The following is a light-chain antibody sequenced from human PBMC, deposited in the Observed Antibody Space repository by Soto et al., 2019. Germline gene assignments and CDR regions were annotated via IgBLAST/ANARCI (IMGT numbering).Light chain of an antibody. CDR1: SSDVGGYNY. CDR3: SSYTSNTTLV. J-gene: IGLJ1*01. Sequence: QSVLTQPASVSGSPGQSITISCTGTSSDVGGYNYVSWYQQHPGKAPKLMIYEVSNRPSGVSNRFSGSKSGNTASLTISGLQAEDEADYYCSSYTSNTTLVFGTRTKLTVL. CDR2: EVS. V-gene: IGLV2-14*01.